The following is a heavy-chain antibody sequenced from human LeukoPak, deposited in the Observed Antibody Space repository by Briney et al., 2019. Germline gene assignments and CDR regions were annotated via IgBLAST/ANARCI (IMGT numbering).Heavy chain of an antibody. J-gene: IGHJ4*02. V-gene: IGHV1-18*04. CDR3: ARDLRLRLGELSPPGGY. CDR2: ISPYNGNT. Sequence: ASVKVSCKASGYTFTSCDISWARQAPGQGLEWMGWISPYNGNTNYAQKLQGRVTLTTDTSTSTVYMELRSLRSDDTAVYYCARDLRLRLGELSPPGGYWGQGTLVTVSS. CDR1: GYTFTSCD. D-gene: IGHD3-16*02.